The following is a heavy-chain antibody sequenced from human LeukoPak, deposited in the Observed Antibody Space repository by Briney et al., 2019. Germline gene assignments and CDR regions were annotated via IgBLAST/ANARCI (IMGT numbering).Heavy chain of an antibody. CDR2: IYYSGST. CDR3: ARGPWEYSSGDC. J-gene: IGHJ4*02. D-gene: IGHD6-19*01. V-gene: IGHV4-59*12. Sequence: SETLSLTCTVSGGSISSYYWSWIRQPPGKGLEWIGYIYYSGSTNYNPSLESRVTISVDTSKNQFSLKLSSVTAADTAVYYCARGPWEYSSGDCWGQGTLVTVSS. CDR1: GGSISSYY.